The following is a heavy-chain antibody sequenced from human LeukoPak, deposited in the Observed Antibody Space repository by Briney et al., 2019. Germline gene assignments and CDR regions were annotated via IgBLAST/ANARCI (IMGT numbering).Heavy chain of an antibody. Sequence: SETLSLTCTVSGGSISSYYWSWIRQPPGKGLEWIGYIYYSGSTNYNPSLKSRVTISVDTSKNQFSLKLSSVTAADTAVYYCARDRGEMATTTAWFDPWGQGTLVTVSS. J-gene: IGHJ5*02. CDR2: IYYSGST. CDR1: GGSISSYY. D-gene: IGHD5-24*01. V-gene: IGHV4-59*12. CDR3: ARDRGEMATTTAWFDP.